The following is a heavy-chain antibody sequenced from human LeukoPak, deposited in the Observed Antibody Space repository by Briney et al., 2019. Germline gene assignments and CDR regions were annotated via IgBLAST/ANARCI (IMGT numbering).Heavy chain of an antibody. D-gene: IGHD6-13*01. CDR2: INHSGST. CDR3: ARTHIAAAYFDY. CDR1: GGSFSGYY. J-gene: IGHJ4*02. V-gene: IGHV4-34*01. Sequence: SETLSLTCAVYGGSFSGYYWSWIRQPPGKGLEWIGEINHSGSTNYNPSLKSRVTISVDTSKNQFSLKLSSVTAADTAVYYCARTHIAAAYFDYWGQGTLVTVSS.